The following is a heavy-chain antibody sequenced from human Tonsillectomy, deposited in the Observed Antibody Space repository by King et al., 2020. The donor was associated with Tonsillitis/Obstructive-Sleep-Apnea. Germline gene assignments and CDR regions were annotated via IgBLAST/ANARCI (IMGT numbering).Heavy chain of an antibody. J-gene: IGHJ4*02. CDR2: ISGSGGST. Sequence: VQLVESGGGLVQPGGSLRLSCAASGFTFSNYAMSWVRQAPGKGLEWVSAISGSGGSTYYADSVKGRFTISRDNSKDTVYLQMNSLRAEDTAVYYCAKDSRRDGYNLDYWGQGTLVTVSS. V-gene: IGHV3-23*04. CDR3: AKDSRRDGYNLDY. D-gene: IGHD5-24*01. CDR1: GFTFSNYA.